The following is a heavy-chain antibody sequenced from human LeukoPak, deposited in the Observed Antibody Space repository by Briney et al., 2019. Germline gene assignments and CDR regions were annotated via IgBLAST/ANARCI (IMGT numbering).Heavy chain of an antibody. CDR1: GFTFSSYW. CDR3: VRDSIAVTGDFDF. D-gene: IGHD6-19*01. V-gene: IGHV3-74*01. Sequence: PGGSLRLSCAASGFTFSSYWMHWVRQTPGKGLEWVSLIDSDGSGPTYAASVKGRFTISRDNSKNTLYLQMTSLRADDTTVYYCVRDSIAVTGDFDFWGQGTLVTVSS. CDR2: IDSDGSGP. J-gene: IGHJ4*02.